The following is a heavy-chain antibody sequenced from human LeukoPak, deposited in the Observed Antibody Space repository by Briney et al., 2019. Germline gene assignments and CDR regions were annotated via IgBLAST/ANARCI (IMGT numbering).Heavy chain of an antibody. D-gene: IGHD2-2*01. CDR1: GFTFSSYS. V-gene: IGHV3-21*01. J-gene: IGHJ4*02. Sequence: GGSLRLSCAASGFTFSSYSMNWVRQAPGKGLEWVSSISSGSSYIYYADSVKGRFTISRDNAKNSLYLQMNSLRAEDTAVYYCASRVVPAAMSSDYWGQGTLVTVSS. CDR3: ASRVVPAAMSSDY. CDR2: ISSGSSYI.